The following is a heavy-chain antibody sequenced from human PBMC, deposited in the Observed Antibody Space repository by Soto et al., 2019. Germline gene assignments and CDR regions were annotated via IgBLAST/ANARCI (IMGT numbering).Heavy chain of an antibody. Sequence: GGSLRLSSAASGFTFSSYTMTWVRQAPAKGLEWVSDISGSGISTYYADSVKGRFTISRDNSKNTLYLQMNSLRVEDTAVYYCAKEASYCRGVPCYDYWGQGPPVPVSP. CDR2: ISGSGIST. CDR1: GFTFSSYT. V-gene: IGHV3-23*01. D-gene: IGHD2-15*01. CDR3: AKEASYCRGVPCYDY. J-gene: IGHJ4*02.